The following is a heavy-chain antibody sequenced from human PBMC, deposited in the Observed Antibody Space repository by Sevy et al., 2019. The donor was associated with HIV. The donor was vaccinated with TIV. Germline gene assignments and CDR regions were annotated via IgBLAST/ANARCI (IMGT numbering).Heavy chain of an antibody. CDR2: ISSSSSYI. V-gene: IGHV3-21*01. D-gene: IGHD6-13*01. Sequence: GGSLRLSCAASGFTFSSYSMNWVRQAPGKGLEWVSYISSSSSYIYYADSVKGRFTISRDNAKNSLYLQMNSLRAEDTAVNYGASDWTDRGIAAAGKVCDYWGQGTLVTVSS. CDR1: GFTFSSYS. J-gene: IGHJ4*02. CDR3: ASDWTDRGIAAAGKVCDY.